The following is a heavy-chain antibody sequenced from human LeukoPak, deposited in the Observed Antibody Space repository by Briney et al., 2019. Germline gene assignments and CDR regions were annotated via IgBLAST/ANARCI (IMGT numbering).Heavy chain of an antibody. V-gene: IGHV4-31*03. Sequence: SQTLSLTCTVSGGSISSGGYYWSWIRQHPGTGLEWIGYIYYSGSTYYNPSLKSRVTISVDTSKKKFSLKLSSVTAANTAVYYCARVPRAYNNAFDIWGQGTMVTVSS. J-gene: IGHJ3*02. CDR1: GGSISSGGYY. CDR3: ARVPRAYNNAFDI. D-gene: IGHD5-24*01. CDR2: IYYSGST.